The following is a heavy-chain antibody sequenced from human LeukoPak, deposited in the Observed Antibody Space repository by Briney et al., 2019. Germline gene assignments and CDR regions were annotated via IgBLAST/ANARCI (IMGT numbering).Heavy chain of an antibody. CDR3: AKDMGYGYYYGMDV. D-gene: IGHD5-12*01. V-gene: IGHV3-21*04. Sequence: PGGSLRLSCTASGFTFSHAAMEWVRQAPGKGLEWVSSITGDSSFIYYADSVKGRFTISRDNAKNSLYLQMNSLRAEDTALYYCAKDMGYGYYYGMDVWGQGTTVTVSS. CDR1: GFTFSHAA. J-gene: IGHJ6*02. CDR2: ITGDSSFI.